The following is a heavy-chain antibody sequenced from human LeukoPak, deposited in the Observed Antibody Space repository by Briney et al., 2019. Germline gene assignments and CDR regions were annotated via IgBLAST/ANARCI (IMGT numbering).Heavy chain of an antibody. J-gene: IGHJ4*02. CDR3: ARVDSGSDFEYYFDY. D-gene: IGHD5-12*01. Sequence: GASVKVSCKASGYTFTGYYMHWVRQAPGQGLEGMGGINPNSGGTNYAQKFQGRVTMTRDTSISTAYMELSRLRSDDTAVYYCARVDSGSDFEYYFDYWGQGTLVTVSS. CDR1: GYTFTGYY. V-gene: IGHV1-2*02. CDR2: INPNSGGT.